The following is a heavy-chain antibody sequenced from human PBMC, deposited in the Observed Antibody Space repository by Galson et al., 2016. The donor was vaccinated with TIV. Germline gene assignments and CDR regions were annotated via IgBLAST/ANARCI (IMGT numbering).Heavy chain of an antibody. CDR3: ARTLPVYSYWDIDVSDI. D-gene: IGHD3-10*01. V-gene: IGHV3-30*03. CDR1: GFTFSHFG. CDR2: ISYDGSNK. J-gene: IGHJ3*02. Sequence: SLRLSCAASGFTFSHFGMHWVRQAPGKGLEWVAVISYDGSNKYYADSVKGRFAISRDNSKNTLYLQMNSLGPEDTAIYYCARTLPVYSYWDIDVSDIWGQGTMVTVSS.